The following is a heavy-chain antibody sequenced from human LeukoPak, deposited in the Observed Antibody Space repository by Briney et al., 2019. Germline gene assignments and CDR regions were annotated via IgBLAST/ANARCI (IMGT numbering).Heavy chain of an antibody. D-gene: IGHD6-13*01. J-gene: IGHJ4*02. CDR3: ARDLDAANTYYFDY. Sequence: GGSLRLSCPVSGSTVSSSYMSWVRQPPGKGLEGVSIISSAGTTYYADSVKGRFTIYRDNSKNTVYLQVNSLRDEDTAVYYCARDLDAANTYYFDYWGQGTMVTVSS. CDR1: GSTVSSSY. CDR2: ISSAGTT. V-gene: IGHV3-66*01.